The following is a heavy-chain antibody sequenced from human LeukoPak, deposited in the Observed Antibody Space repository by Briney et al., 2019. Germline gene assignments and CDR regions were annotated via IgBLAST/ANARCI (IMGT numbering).Heavy chain of an antibody. J-gene: IGHJ3*02. V-gene: IGHV3-23*01. CDR2: IDNSGGNI. Sequence: GGSLRLSCAAFGFIFSNYDMGWVRQAPGKGLEWVSTIDNSGGNIHYADSVKGRFTLSRDNSKNSLYLQINSLRAEDTAVYYCAKSVRGVLGNAFDIWGQGTMVTVSS. CDR3: AKSVRGVLGNAFDI. CDR1: GFIFSNYD. D-gene: IGHD3-10*01.